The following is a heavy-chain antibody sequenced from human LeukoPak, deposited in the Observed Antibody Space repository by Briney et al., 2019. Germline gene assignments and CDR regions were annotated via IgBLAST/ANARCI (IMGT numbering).Heavy chain of an antibody. Sequence: GGSLRLSCAASGFTFSSYSMNWVRQAPGKGLEWVSSISSSSSDIYYADSVKGRFTISRDNAKNSLYLQMNSLRAEDTAVYYRARVPIVGATVNYFDYWGQGTLVTVSS. CDR3: ARVPIVGATVNYFDY. V-gene: IGHV3-21*01. D-gene: IGHD1-26*01. CDR1: GFTFSSYS. J-gene: IGHJ4*02. CDR2: ISSSSSDI.